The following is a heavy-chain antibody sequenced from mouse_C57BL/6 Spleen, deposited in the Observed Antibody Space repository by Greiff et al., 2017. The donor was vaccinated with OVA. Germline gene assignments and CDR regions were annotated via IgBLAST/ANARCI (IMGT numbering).Heavy chain of an antibody. CDR3: ATYDGYYAWFAY. Sequence: EVQGVESGPELVKPGASVKIPCKASGYTFTDYNMDWVKQSHGKSLEWIGDINPNNGGTIYNQKFKGKATLTVDKSSSTAYMELRSLTSEDTAVYYCATYDGYYAWFAYWGQGTLVTVSA. CDR2: INPNNGGT. V-gene: IGHV1-18*01. J-gene: IGHJ3*01. D-gene: IGHD2-3*01. CDR1: GYTFTDYN.